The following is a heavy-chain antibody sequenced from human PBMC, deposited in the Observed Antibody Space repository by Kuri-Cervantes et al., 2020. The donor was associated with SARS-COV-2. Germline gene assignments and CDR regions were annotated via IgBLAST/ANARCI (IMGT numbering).Heavy chain of an antibody. V-gene: IGHV4-38-2*02. CDR2: IYHSGST. CDR1: GYSISSGYY. Sequence: SETLSLTCTVSGYSISSGYYWGWIRQPPGKGLEWIGSIYHSGSTYYNPSLKSRVTISVDTSKNQFSLKLSSVTAADTAVYYCARHRMADAFDSWGQGTIVTVSS. D-gene: IGHD2-8*01. CDR3: ARHRMADAFDS. J-gene: IGHJ3*02.